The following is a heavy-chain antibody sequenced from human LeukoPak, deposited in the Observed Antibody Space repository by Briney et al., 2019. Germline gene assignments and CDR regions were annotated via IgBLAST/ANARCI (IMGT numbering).Heavy chain of an antibody. CDR1: GYTFTSYG. Sequence: ASVKVSCKASGYTFTSYGISWVRQAPGQGLEWMGWISAYNGNTNYAQKLQGRVTMSTDTSTSTAYMELRSLRSDDTAVYYCARRMTKVTTFDYWGQGTLVTVSS. CDR3: ARRMTKVTTFDY. CDR2: ISAYNGNT. D-gene: IGHD4-17*01. V-gene: IGHV1-18*01. J-gene: IGHJ4*02.